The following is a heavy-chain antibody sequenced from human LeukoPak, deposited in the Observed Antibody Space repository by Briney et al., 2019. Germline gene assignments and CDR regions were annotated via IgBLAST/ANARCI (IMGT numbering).Heavy chain of an antibody. CDR2: ISGSGGST. CDR3: ATYRRGPSYFFDY. V-gene: IGHV3-23*01. J-gene: IGHJ4*02. D-gene: IGHD3-16*02. CDR1: GFTFSNYA. Sequence: LPGGSLRLSCTASGFTFSNYAMSWVRQAPGKGLEWVSGISGSGGSTYYADSVKGRFTISRDDSTNTLYLYMNSLRADDTAVYYCATYRRGPSYFFDYWGQGTLVTVSS.